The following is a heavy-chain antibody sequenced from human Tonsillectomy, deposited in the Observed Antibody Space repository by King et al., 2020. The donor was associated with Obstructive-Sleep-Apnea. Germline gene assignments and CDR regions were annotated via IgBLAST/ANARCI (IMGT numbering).Heavy chain of an antibody. CDR3: ARVNQAAAWSFDY. J-gene: IGHJ4*02. CDR2: ITAYNGNT. Sequence: QLVQSGGEVKKPGASVKVSCKASGYTFATYGVTWVRQAPGQGLEWMGWITAYNGNTKYAQNFQVRVTMTTDTSTSTAYMELRSLRSDDRAVYYCARVNQAAAWSFDYWGQGTLVTVSS. V-gene: IGHV1-18*01. D-gene: IGHD6-13*01. CDR1: GYTFATYG.